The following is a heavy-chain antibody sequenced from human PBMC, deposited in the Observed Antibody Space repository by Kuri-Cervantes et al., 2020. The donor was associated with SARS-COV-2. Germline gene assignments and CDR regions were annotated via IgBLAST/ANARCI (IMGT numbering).Heavy chain of an antibody. V-gene: IGHV1-3*02. D-gene: IGHD2-2*01. J-gene: IGHJ5*02. CDR3: AREFSVKDIVIVPSAIWKQYNCFDP. CDR1: GDTFTSSY. Sequence: ASFLVSCSAAGDTFTSSYMQWVLQAPGQRLVWMVWSNAGNGNTKYSQEFQGRVTITRDTSESTAYMELSSLRSEDMAVYYCAREFSVKDIVIVPSAIWKQYNCFDPWGQGTLVTVSS. CDR2: SNAGNGNT.